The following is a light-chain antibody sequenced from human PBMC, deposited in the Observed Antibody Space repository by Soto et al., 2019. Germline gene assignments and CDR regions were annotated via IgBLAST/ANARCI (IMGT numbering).Light chain of an antibody. J-gene: IGKJ1*01. CDR1: QNISSY. CDR3: QQRSNWPQT. V-gene: IGKV3-11*01. Sequence: IVLTQSPVTLSLSPGERATLSCRASQNISSYLIWYQQKPGQAPRLLMYDVSNRATGIPARFSGSGSGTDFTLTISSLEPEDLAVSYCQQRSNWPQTFGQGTKVEIK. CDR2: DVS.